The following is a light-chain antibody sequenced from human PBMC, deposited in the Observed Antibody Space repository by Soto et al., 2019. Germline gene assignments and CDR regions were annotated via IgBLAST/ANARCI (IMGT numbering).Light chain of an antibody. J-gene: IGKJ1*01. CDR1: HYTYSN. CDR3: QQYNGYSLWT. V-gene: IGKV3-15*01. Sequence: SAAPLYLSTGQRATLSCPASHYTYSNVAWFQQRPGQAPRLLIYRASTRATGTPARFTGSGSGTEFTLTVSSLQPDDFATYYCQQYNGYSLWTFGQGTKVDI. CDR2: RAS.